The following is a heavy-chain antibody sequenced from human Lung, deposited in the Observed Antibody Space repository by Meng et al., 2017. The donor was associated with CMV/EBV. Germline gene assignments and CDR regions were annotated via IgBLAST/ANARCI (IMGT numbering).Heavy chain of an antibody. D-gene: IGHD7-27*01. CDR3: GRVPGLGMSFYYGLDV. J-gene: IGHJ6*01. Sequence: GEXXKISCAASGFTFSTYNMNWVRQAPGKGLEWVSSISSSSNYIYYADSVKGRFTISRANARNSLFLQMNSLRAEDTAVYYCGRVPGLGMSFYYGLDVWGRGNXVTGAS. V-gene: IGHV3-21*06. CDR1: GFTFSTYN. CDR2: ISSSSNYI.